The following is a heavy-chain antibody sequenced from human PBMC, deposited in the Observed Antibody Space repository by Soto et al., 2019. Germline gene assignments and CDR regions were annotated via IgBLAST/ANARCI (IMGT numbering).Heavy chain of an antibody. CDR1: GFTFDTYA. J-gene: IGHJ5*02. CDR3: AKDRGPYCSGGICYPPSWFDP. V-gene: IGHV3-23*01. CDR2: FSGAGGST. Sequence: PGGSLRLSCAASGFTFDTYAMSWVRQAPGKGLEWVSGFSGAGGSTYYADSVKGRFTISRDNSKNILYLQMNSLRTEDTAVYYCAKDRGPYCSGGICYPPSWFDPWGQGTQVTVSS. D-gene: IGHD2-15*01.